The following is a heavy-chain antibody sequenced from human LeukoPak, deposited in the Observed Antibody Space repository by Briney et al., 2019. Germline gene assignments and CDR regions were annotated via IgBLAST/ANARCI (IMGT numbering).Heavy chain of an antibody. CDR2: IWYDGSNK. CDR1: GFTFSTYF. Sequence: PGGSLRLSCAASGFTFSTYFMAWVRQAPGKGLEWVAVIWYDGSNKYYADSVKGRFTISRDNSKNALYLQMNSLRAEDTAVYYCARGSGYCSSTSCPPPDYWGQGTLVTVSS. J-gene: IGHJ4*02. V-gene: IGHV3-33*08. D-gene: IGHD2-2*03. CDR3: ARGSGYCSSTSCPPPDY.